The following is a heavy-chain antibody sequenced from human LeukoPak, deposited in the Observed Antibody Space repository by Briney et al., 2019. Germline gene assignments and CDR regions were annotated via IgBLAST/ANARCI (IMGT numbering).Heavy chain of an antibody. D-gene: IGHD3-10*01. CDR3: TTYGSGRKFDY. CDR1: GFSFSVAW. J-gene: IGHJ4*02. Sequence: GGSLRLSCAASGFSFSVAWMSWVRQIPGKGLEWVGRIESKTDGGTTDYAAPVKGRFTISRDDSTNTLYLQMNSLKSEDTAVYYCTTYGSGRKFDYWGQGILVTVSS. CDR2: IESKTDGGTT. V-gene: IGHV3-15*04.